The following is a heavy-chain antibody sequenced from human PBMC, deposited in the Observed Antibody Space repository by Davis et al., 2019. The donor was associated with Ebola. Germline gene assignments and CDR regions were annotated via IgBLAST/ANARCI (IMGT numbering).Heavy chain of an antibody. D-gene: IGHD1-7*01. Sequence: SSVKVSCKASGGTFSSYTVSWVRQAPGQGLEWMGGIIYIFGAPNYAQKFQGRVTMTRDTSTSTVYMELSSLRSEDTAVYYCARDQLVSWNYVYSYYYGMDVWGQGTTVTVSS. CDR1: GGTFSSYT. V-gene: IGHV1-69*05. J-gene: IGHJ6*02. CDR2: IIYIFGAP. CDR3: ARDQLVSWNYVYSYYYGMDV.